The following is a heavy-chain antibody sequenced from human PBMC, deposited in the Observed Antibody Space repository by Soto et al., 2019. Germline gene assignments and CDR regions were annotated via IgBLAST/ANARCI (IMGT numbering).Heavy chain of an antibody. CDR1: GFTFSGSA. V-gene: IGHV3-73*02. CDR2: IRNKTNSHAT. CDR3: ATHTRDGYNDEYYFDY. Sequence: EVQLVESGGGLVQPGGSLTLSCAASGFTFSGSAMLWVRQASGNGLEWVGRIRNKTNSHATEYPASEKGRFTISRDVSKNTSYLQMNSLKAEDTAVYYCATHTRDGYNDEYYFDYWGRGTLVTFSS. J-gene: IGHJ4*02. D-gene: IGHD2-21*01.